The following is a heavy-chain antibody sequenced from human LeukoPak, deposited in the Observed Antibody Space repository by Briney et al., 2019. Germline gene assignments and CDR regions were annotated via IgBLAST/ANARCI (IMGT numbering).Heavy chain of an antibody. D-gene: IGHD2-2*01. J-gene: IGHJ4*02. Sequence: GGSLRLSCAASGFTFSSYAMSWVRQAPGKGLEWVSAISGSGGSTYYADSVKGRFTISRDNSKNTLYLQMNSLRAEDTAVYYCATLGYCSSTSCPFDYWGQGTLVTVSS. V-gene: IGHV3-23*01. CDR3: ATLGYCSSTSCPFDY. CDR1: GFTFSSYA. CDR2: ISGSGGST.